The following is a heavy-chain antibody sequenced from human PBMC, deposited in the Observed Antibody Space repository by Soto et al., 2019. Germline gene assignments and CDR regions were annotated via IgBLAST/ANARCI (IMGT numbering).Heavy chain of an antibody. CDR3: GTLWGQD. Sequence: QLQLQESGPGLVKPSETLSLTCTVSGGSISSSSYYWGWIRQPPGKGLEWIGRIYYSGSTYYNPSLKIRVTISVDTSKNQFPLKLSGVTAADTSVYYCGTLWGQDWGQGTRVTVSS. J-gene: IGHJ4*02. V-gene: IGHV4-39*01. D-gene: IGHD3-10*01. CDR1: GGSISSSSYY. CDR2: IYYSGST.